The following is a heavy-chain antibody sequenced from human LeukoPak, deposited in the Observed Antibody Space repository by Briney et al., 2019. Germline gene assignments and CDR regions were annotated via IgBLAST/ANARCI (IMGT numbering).Heavy chain of an antibody. Sequence: NPSETLSLTCTVSGGSISSSSYYWGWIRQPPGKGLEWIGTSYYSGSTYYNPSLKNRVTISVDTSKNQFSLKLSSVTATDTAVYYCARLGHSVTYYVDHYYFDYWGQGTLVTVSS. J-gene: IGHJ4*02. CDR2: SYYSGST. D-gene: IGHD1-26*01. CDR1: GGSISSSSYY. CDR3: ARLGHSVTYYVDHYYFDY. V-gene: IGHV4-39*01.